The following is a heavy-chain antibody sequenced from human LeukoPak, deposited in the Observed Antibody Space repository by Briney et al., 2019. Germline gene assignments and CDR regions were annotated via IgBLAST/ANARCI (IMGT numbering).Heavy chain of an antibody. CDR2: IKQDGSEK. CDR1: GFSFSNYW. D-gene: IGHD1-26*01. CDR3: ARDKILGATNFDY. V-gene: IGHV3-7*03. J-gene: IGHJ4*02. Sequence: PGGSLRLSCAASGFSFSNYWMSWVRQDPGKWLEWVANIKQDGSEKYYVDSVKGRFTISRDNAKNSLYLQMNSLRAEDTAIYYCARDKILGATNFDYWGQGTLVTVSS.